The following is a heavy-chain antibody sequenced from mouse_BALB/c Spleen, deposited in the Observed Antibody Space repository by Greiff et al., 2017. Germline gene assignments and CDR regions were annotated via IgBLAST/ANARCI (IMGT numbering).Heavy chain of an antibody. V-gene: IGHV14-3*02. CDR3: ASYYGSSYSFAY. D-gene: IGHD1-1*01. CDR1: GFNIKDTY. CDR2: IDPENGNT. Sequence: VHVKQSGAELVKPGASVKLSCTASGFNIKDTYMHWVKQRPEQGLEWIGWIDPENGNTIYDPKFQGKASITADTSSNTAYLQLSSLTSEDTAVYYCASYYGSSYSFAYWGQGTLVTVSA. J-gene: IGHJ3*01.